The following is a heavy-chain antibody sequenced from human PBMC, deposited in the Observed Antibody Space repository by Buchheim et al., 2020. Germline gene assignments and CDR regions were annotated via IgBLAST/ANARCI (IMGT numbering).Heavy chain of an antibody. CDR2: INRDGSAK. D-gene: IGHD4-17*01. CDR3: ARHGDNCFDC. Sequence: EVQVVESGGGLVQPGGSLRLSCTVSGFTFRTYWMGWVRQAPGKGLEWVANINRDGSAKYYVDSVKGRFSISRDNAKNSVYLQMNSLRDEDTAVYHCARHGDNCFDCWGPG. V-gene: IGHV3-7*03. J-gene: IGHJ4*02. CDR1: GFTFRTYW.